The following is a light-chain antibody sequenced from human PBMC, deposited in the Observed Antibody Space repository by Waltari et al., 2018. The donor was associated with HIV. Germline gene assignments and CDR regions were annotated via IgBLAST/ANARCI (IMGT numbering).Light chain of an antibody. J-gene: IGLJ2*01. CDR2: EVH. CDR3: TSYAGINPVA. Sequence: QSALTQPPSASGSPGQSVTISCPGTSSDVGRYDYVSWYQQHPGQAPKLLIYEVHKRPSGVPDRFSGSKSGNTASLTVSGLQAEDEAEYYCTSYAGINPVAFGGGTNLTVL. CDR1: SSDVGRYDY. V-gene: IGLV2-8*01.